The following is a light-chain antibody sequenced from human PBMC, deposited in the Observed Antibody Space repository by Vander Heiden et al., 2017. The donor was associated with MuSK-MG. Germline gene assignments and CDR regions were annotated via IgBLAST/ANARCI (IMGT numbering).Light chain of an antibody. Sequence: DLPMAQSPSSLSASVGDRVTITCRASQDISNYLNWYQQKPGKAPKLLIYDASNLETGVPSRFSGSGSGTDFTLTISSLQPEDFATYYCQQKDNTSFTFGQGTKVEIK. CDR3: QQKDNTSFT. J-gene: IGKJ4*01. V-gene: IGKV1-33*01. CDR1: QDISNY. CDR2: DAS.